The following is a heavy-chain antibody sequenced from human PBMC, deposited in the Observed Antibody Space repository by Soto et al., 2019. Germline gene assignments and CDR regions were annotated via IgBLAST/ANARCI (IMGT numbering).Heavy chain of an antibody. CDR3: ARARTDSGYYTNWLDP. CDR2: IIPIIGTT. V-gene: IGHV1-69*04. CDR1: GGTFCSDA. D-gene: IGHD3-22*01. J-gene: IGHJ5*02. Sequence: SVKVSCKASGGTFCSDAISWVRQAPGQGLEWVGRIIPIIGTTNYAQNLQGRVTISADKSTITSYMELHSLTSDDTAIYYCARARTDSGYYTNWLDPWGQGTQVTVSS.